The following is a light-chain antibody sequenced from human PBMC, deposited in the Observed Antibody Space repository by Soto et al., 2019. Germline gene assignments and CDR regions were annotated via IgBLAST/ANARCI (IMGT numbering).Light chain of an antibody. V-gene: IGKV3-20*01. J-gene: IGKJ3*01. CDR2: GAS. CDR3: QQYGSSPFT. CDR1: QSISSSY. Sequence: EIVLTQFPGTLSLSPGERATLSCRASQSISSSYLAWYQQKPGQAPRLLIYGASSRPTGIPDRFSGSGSGTDFTLTISRLEPEDFAVYYCQQYGSSPFTFGPGTKVDIK.